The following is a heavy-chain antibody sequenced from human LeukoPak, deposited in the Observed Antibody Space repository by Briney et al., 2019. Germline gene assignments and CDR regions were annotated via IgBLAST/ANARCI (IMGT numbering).Heavy chain of an antibody. Sequence: PGGSLRLSCAASGFTFSRYAMHWVRQAPGKGLEWVAVILYDGSNKYYADSVKGRFTISRDNFKNTLYLQMNSLRAEDTAVYYCAKEAARYFDTYGMDVWGQGATVTVSS. D-gene: IGHD3-9*01. CDR3: AKEAARYFDTYGMDV. CDR1: GFTFSRYA. J-gene: IGHJ6*02. CDR2: ILYDGSNK. V-gene: IGHV3-30*04.